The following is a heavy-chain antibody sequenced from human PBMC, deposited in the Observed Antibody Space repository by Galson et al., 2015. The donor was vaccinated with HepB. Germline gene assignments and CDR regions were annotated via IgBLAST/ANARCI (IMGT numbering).Heavy chain of an antibody. D-gene: IGHD3-10*01. V-gene: IGHV3-21*01. Sequence: SLRLSCAASGFTLSGYSMIWVRQAPGKGLEWVSSISSSGTYIYYADSVKGRFTISGDNSKNTLYLQMNSLRAGDTAVYYCAKAPIYGSGSYYVGSSWFDPWVQGTLVTVSS. CDR2: ISSSGTYI. CDR3: AKAPIYGSGSYYVGSSWFDP. J-gene: IGHJ5*02. CDR1: GFTLSGYS.